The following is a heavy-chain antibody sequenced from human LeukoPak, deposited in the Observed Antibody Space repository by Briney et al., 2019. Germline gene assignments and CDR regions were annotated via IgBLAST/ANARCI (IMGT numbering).Heavy chain of an antibody. CDR2: IGYRGGSI. CDR3: AKEGLWFGEPSNWFDP. V-gene: IGHV3-23*01. CDR1: GFTFSNYA. Sequence: GGSLRLSCAASGFTFSNYAMSWVRQAPGKGLEWVSIIGYRGGSIYYAHSVQGRFTISRDNSKNTLSLQMDGLRPEDTAVYYCAKEGLWFGEPSNWFDPWGQGTLVTVSS. D-gene: IGHD3-10*01. J-gene: IGHJ5*02.